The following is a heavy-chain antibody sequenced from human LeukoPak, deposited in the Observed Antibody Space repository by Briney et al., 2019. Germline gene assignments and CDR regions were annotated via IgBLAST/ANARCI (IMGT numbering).Heavy chain of an antibody. D-gene: IGHD3-22*01. CDR2: TSGSGGST. CDR3: AKDLGIVVVILAFDI. J-gene: IGHJ3*02. CDR1: GFTFSSYA. V-gene: IGHV3-23*01. Sequence: GGSLRLSCAASGFTFSSYAMSWVRQAPGKGLEWVSATSGSGGSTYYADSVKGRFTISRDNSKNTLYLQMNSLRAEDTAVYYCAKDLGIVVVILAFDIWGQGTMVTVSS.